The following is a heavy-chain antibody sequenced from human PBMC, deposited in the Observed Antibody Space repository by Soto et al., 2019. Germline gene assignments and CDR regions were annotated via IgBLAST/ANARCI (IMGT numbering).Heavy chain of an antibody. D-gene: IGHD5-18*01. CDR3: AKRRVDTFGLSY. CDR2: INTDGSST. Sequence: EVQLVESGGGLVQPGGSLRLSCAVSGFTFSSFWMHWVRQAPGEALVWVSRINTDGSSTSYADSVKGRFTISRDNAKNTLYLQMNGLRVEDTAMYYCAKRRVDTFGLSYWGQGTLVTVSS. J-gene: IGHJ4*02. V-gene: IGHV3-74*01. CDR1: GFTFSSFW.